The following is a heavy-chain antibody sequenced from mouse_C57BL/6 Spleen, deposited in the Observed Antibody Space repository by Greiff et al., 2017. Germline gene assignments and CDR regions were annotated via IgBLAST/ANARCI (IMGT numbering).Heavy chain of an antibody. CDR2: IHPSDSDT. V-gene: IGHV1-74*01. J-gene: IGHJ3*01. D-gene: IGHD2-5*01. Sequence: QVQLQQPGAELVKPGASVKVSCKASGYTFTSYWMHWVKQRPGQGLEWIGRIHPSDSDTNYNQKFKGKATLTVDKSSSTAYMQLSSLTSEDSAVYYCSYSNYVGGFAYWGQGTLVTVSA. CDR1: GYTFTSYW. CDR3: SYSNYVGGFAY.